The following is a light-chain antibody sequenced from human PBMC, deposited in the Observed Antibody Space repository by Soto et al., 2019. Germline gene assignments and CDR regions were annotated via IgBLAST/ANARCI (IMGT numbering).Light chain of an antibody. J-gene: IGKJ1*01. Sequence: EIAMTQSPATLSVSPGERATLSCRASQSVSSNLAWYQQKPGQAPRLLIYDASTGATGIPARFSASGSGTEFTLTISSLQSEDFAVYYCQQYNSWPRTFGQGTKVDIK. V-gene: IGKV3-15*01. CDR3: QQYNSWPRT. CDR2: DAS. CDR1: QSVSSN.